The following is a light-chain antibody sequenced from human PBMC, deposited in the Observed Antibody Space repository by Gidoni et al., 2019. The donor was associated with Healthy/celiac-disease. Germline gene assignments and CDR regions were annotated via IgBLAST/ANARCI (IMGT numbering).Light chain of an antibody. V-gene: IGLV2-8*01. CDR1: SSDVGGYNY. J-gene: IGLJ3*02. CDR3: SSYAGSNNWV. CDR2: EVS. Sequence: QSALTQPHSASGSPGQSFTISCTGTSSDVGGYNYVSWYHQNTGKAPKIMIYEVSKRPAGVPDRFSVSKSGNTASLTVSVLQAEDEADYYCSSYAGSNNWVFGGGTKLTVL.